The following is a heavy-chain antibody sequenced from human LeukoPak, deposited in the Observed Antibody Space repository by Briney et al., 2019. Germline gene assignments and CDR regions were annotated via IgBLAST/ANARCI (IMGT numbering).Heavy chain of an antibody. V-gene: IGHV4-59*08. D-gene: IGHD3-22*01. J-gene: IGHJ4*02. Sequence: SETLSLTCTVSGGSISSYYWGWIRQPPGKGLEWIGYIYYSGSTNYNPSLKSRVTISVDTSKNQFSLKLSSVTAADTAVYYCARHATYYYDSSGYFHFDYWGQGTLVTVSS. CDR2: IYYSGST. CDR3: ARHATYYYDSSGYFHFDY. CDR1: GGSISSYY.